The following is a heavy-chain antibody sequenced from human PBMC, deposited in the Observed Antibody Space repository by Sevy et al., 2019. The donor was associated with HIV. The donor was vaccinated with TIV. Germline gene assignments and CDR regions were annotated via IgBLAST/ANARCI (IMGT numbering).Heavy chain of an antibody. CDR3: ARVGDTSGYYDYYFDY. D-gene: IGHD3-22*01. J-gene: IGHJ4*02. CDR1: GGSISSYY. CDR2: IYYSGST. Sequence: SETLFLTCTVSGGSISSYYWSWIRQPPGKGLEWIGYIYYSGSTNYNPSLKSRLTISLDTSKNQFSLKLSSVTAADTAVYYCARVGDTSGYYDYYFDYWGQGTLVTVSS. V-gene: IGHV4-59*01.